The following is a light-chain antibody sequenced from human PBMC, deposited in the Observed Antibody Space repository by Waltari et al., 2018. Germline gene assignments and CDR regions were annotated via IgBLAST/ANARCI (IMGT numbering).Light chain of an antibody. V-gene: IGLV2-14*03. CDR3: TSYRRGSALGV. J-gene: IGLJ2*01. Sequence: QSALTQPASVSGSPGQSITIPCTGTSSDVGDYHSVSWYQQHPGKAPKLMIYDVTNRPSGVSNRFSGSKSGNTASLTISGLQAEDEADYYCTSYRRGSALGVFGGGTSLTVL. CDR2: DVT. CDR1: SSDVGDYHS.